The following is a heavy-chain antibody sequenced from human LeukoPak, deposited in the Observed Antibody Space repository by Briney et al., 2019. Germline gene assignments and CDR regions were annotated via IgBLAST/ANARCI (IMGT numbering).Heavy chain of an antibody. D-gene: IGHD6-13*01. V-gene: IGHV1-18*01. CDR2: ISAYNGNT. CDR1: GYTFTSYG. Sequence: ASVKVSCKASGYTFTSYGISWVRQAPAQGLEGMGGISAYNGNTNYAQKPQGRVTMTTDTSTSTAYMELRSLSSDDTAVYYCARVGSSWYGLHYWGQGTLVTVSS. CDR3: ARVGSSWYGLHY. J-gene: IGHJ4*02.